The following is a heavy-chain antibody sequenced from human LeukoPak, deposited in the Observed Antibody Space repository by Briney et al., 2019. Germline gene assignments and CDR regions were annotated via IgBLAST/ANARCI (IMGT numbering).Heavy chain of an antibody. CDR1: GGTFSSYA. Sequence: SCKASGGTFSSYAISWVRQAPGKGLEWVSAISGSGGSTYYADSVKGRFTISRDNSKNTLYLQMNSLRAEDTAVYYCAKESYYDSSGYPYYYYGMDVWGQGTTVTVSS. D-gene: IGHD3-22*01. V-gene: IGHV3-23*01. CDR3: AKESYYDSSGYPYYYYGMDV. J-gene: IGHJ6*02. CDR2: ISGSGGST.